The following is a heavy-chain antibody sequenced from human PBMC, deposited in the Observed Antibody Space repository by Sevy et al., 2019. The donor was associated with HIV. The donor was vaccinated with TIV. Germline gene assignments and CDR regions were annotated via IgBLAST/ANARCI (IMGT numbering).Heavy chain of an antibody. D-gene: IGHD3-22*01. J-gene: IGHJ4*02. CDR2: ISGSGGST. Sequence: GGSLRLSCAASGFTFSSYVLSWVRQAPGKGLEWVSTISGSGGSTYYADSVKGRFSISRDNSKNKMYLEMNSLRAEDTAVYYCAKEYTSGYSWGQGTLVTVSS. CDR3: AKEYTSGYS. CDR1: GFTFSSYV. V-gene: IGHV3-23*01.